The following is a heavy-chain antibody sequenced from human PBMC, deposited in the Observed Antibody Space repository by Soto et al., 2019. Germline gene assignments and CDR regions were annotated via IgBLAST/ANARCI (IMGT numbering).Heavy chain of an antibody. V-gene: IGHV3-21*01. D-gene: IGHD3-22*01. J-gene: IGHJ4*02. CDR1: GITFSNYY. CDR3: AGTYDSLDY. Sequence: EVQMVESGGGLVKPGGSLRLSCAASGITFSNYYMNWVRQAPGKGLEWVSSIDSSGSHTFYADSVKGRFTISRDNAINSLYLQMNSLRAEDTAVYLCAGTYDSLDYWGQGTLVTVSS. CDR2: IDSSGSHT.